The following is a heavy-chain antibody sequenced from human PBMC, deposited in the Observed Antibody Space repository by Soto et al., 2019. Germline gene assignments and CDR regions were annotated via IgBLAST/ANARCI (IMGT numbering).Heavy chain of an antibody. J-gene: IGHJ4*02. CDR2: ISAYNGNT. CDR3: ARVSLRYYDSSGYAPDY. V-gene: IGHV1-18*01. Sequence: ASVKVSYKASGYTFTSYGISWARQAPGQGLEWMGWISAYNGNTNYAQKLQGRVTMTTDTSTSTAYMELRSLRSDDTAVYYCARVSLRYYDSSGYAPDYWGQGTLVTVSS. D-gene: IGHD3-22*01. CDR1: GYTFTSYG.